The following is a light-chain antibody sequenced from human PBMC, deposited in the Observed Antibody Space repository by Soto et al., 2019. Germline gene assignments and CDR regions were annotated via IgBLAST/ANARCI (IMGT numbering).Light chain of an antibody. V-gene: IGLV2-14*01. CDR1: SSDVGGFNY. CDR3: SSYTTNSALRYV. Sequence: QPVRPQPASVSGSPGQSITISCSGTSSDVGGFNYVSWYQHHPGQAPKLIIYEVSNRPSGVSYRFSGSKSGSTASLTISGLQAEDDADYYCSSYTTNSALRYVFGTGTKVTVL. CDR2: EVS. J-gene: IGLJ1*01.